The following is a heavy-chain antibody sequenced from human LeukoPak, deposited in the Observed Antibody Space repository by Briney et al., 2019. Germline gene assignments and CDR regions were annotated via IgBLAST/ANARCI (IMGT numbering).Heavy chain of an antibody. CDR3: ARFNISGDSFDY. V-gene: IGHV1-69*13. CDR2: IIPIFGTA. J-gene: IGHJ4*02. CDR1: GGTFSSYA. Sequence: ASVKVSCKASGGTFSSYAISWVRQAPGQGLEWMGGIIPIFGTANHAQKFQGRVTITADESTSTAYMELSSLRSEDTAVYYCARFNISGDSFDYWGQGTLVTVSS. D-gene: IGHD3-10*01.